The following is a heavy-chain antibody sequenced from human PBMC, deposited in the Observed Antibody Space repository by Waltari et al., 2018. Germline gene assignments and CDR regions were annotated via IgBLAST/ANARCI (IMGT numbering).Heavy chain of an antibody. D-gene: IGHD3-22*01. V-gene: IGHV4-59*11. CDR2: IDYSWST. Sequence: QVQLQESDPGLVKPSETLSLTCTVSGGSISSHYWNWIRQPPGKGLEWIGYIDYSWSTNYNPSRTSRVTISVDTSKNQVSLKLRSVTAADTAVYYCARDFGYYDSSGYDYWGQGTLVTVSS. CDR3: ARDFGYYDSSGYDY. CDR1: GGSISSHY. J-gene: IGHJ4*02.